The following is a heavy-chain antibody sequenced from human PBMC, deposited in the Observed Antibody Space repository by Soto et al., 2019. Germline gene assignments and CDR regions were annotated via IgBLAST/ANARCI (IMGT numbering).Heavy chain of an antibody. Sequence: SETLSLTCAVSGGSVSSGSWWTWVRQSPGKGLEWIGEIYHGGTTNYNPSLRGRVTISLDKSNNRFSLNMNSVTAADTAVYYCARGRGYSYGLDPWGQGTLVTVSS. J-gene: IGHJ5*02. V-gene: IGHV4-4*02. CDR1: GGSVSSGSW. D-gene: IGHD5-18*01. CDR3: ARGRGYSYGLDP. CDR2: IYHGGTT.